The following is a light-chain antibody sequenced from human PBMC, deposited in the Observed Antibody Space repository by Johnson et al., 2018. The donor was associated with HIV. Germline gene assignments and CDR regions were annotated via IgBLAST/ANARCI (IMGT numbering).Light chain of an antibody. V-gene: IGLV1-51*01. CDR2: DNN. J-gene: IGLJ1*01. Sequence: QSVLTQPPSVSAAPGQKVTISCSGSSSNIGNNYVSWYQQLPGTAPKLLIYDNNKRPSGIPDRFSGSKSGTSATLGITGLQTGAEADYYCGTWDGSLRGGLFGTGTKVTVL. CDR1: SSNIGNNY. CDR3: GTWDGSLRGGL.